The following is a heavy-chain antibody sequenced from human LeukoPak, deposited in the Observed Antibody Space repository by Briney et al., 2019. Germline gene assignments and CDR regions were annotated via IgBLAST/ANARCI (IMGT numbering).Heavy chain of an antibody. CDR3: ARVWELSFDY. J-gene: IGHJ4*02. D-gene: IGHD1-26*01. CDR2: IYNDGKT. Sequence: PGGSLRLSCAASGFSVTTDHMSWVHQAPGEGLEWVSVIYNDGKTYHADSVKGRFTISRDNSKNTVHLQMNGLRGEDTAVYYCARVWELSFDYWGQGTLVTVSS. V-gene: IGHV3-53*01. CDR1: GFSVTTDH.